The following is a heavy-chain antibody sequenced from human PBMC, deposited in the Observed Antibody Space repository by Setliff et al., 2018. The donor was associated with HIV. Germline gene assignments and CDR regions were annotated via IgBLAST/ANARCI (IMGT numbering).Heavy chain of an antibody. CDR3: ARGLEYYTSGTYSSYFDY. D-gene: IGHD3-10*01. V-gene: IGHV4-4*07. Sequence: NLSETLSLTCTVSGASVTSHYWTWVRQPAGKGMEWIGRIYTTGNINYNPSLKSRVTMSIDTSKNHFSLNLTSVTAADTAVYYCARGLEYYTSGTYSSYFDYWGQGILVTVSS. J-gene: IGHJ4*02. CDR2: IYTTGNI. CDR1: GASVTSHY.